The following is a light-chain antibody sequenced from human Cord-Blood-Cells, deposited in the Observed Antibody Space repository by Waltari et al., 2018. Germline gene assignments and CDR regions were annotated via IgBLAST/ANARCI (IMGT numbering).Light chain of an antibody. CDR1: SSNIGNNY. J-gene: IGLJ3*02. Sequence: QSVLTQPPSVSAAPGQKVTISCSGSSSNIGNNYVSWYQQPPGTAPKLLIYENKKRPAGIPDRFSGPKSGTSATLGITGLQTGDEADDYCGTWDSSRSAWVFGGGTKLTVL. CDR3: GTWDSSRSAWV. CDR2: ENK. V-gene: IGLV1-51*02.